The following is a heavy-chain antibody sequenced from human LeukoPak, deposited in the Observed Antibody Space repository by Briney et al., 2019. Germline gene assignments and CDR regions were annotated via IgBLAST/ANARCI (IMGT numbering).Heavy chain of an antibody. D-gene: IGHD2/OR15-2a*01. J-gene: IGHJ4*02. Sequence: SETLSLTCTVSGGSLSNYYWNWIRQPAGKELEWIGRILPSGQTTYNPSLKSRVTMSLDTSKNQVSLKLNSVTDADTAVYYCTRGREYGDYLDYWGQGTLVTVSS. V-gene: IGHV4-4*07. CDR1: GGSLSNYY. CDR2: ILPSGQT. CDR3: TRGREYGDYLDY.